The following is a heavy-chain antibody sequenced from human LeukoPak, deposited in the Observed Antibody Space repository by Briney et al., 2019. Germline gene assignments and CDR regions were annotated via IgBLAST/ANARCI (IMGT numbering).Heavy chain of an antibody. CDR2: ISYDGSNK. Sequence: GRSLRLSCAASGFTFSSCAMHWVRQAPGKGLEWVAVISYDGSNKYYADSVKGRFTISRDNSKNTLYLQMNSLRAEDTAVYYCATQSITMIGGYWGQGTLVTVSS. J-gene: IGHJ4*02. V-gene: IGHV3-30*01. CDR3: ATQSITMIGGY. CDR1: GFTFSSCA. D-gene: IGHD3-22*01.